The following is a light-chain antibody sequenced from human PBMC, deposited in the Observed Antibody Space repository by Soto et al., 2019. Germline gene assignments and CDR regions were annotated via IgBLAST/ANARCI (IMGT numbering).Light chain of an antibody. Sequence: EIVLTQSPGTLSLSPGERATLSCRASQSVSSSYLALYQQKPGQAPRLLIYGASSRATGIPDRFSGSGSGTDFPLTILRLEPEDFAVYYCQQYGSSPSWTFGQGTKVEIK. CDR3: QQYGSSPSWT. CDR2: GAS. V-gene: IGKV3-20*01. CDR1: QSVSSSY. J-gene: IGKJ1*01.